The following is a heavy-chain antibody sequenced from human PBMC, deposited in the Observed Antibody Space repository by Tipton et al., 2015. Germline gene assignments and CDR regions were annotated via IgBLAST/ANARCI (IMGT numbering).Heavy chain of an antibody. CDR1: GDSISSSNW. CDR3: AREVWYNVSIGYDY. J-gene: IGHJ4*02. Sequence: TLSLTCSVSGDSISSSNWWSWVRQPPGKGLEWIGEIHHGGSTNYNPSLKSRVTMSVDTSKNQFSLHLSSVTAADTAVYYCAREVWYNVSIGYDYWGQGTLVTVSS. CDR2: IHHGGST. D-gene: IGHD3-22*01. V-gene: IGHV4-4*02.